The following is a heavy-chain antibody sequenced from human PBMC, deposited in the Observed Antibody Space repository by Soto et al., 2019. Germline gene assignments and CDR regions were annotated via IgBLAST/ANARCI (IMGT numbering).Heavy chain of an antibody. D-gene: IGHD3-10*01. CDR3: ARDLHGSGSYYTDY. J-gene: IGHJ4*02. CDR1: GYTFTNCG. Sequence: VASVKVSCKASGYTFTNCGIAWVRQAPGQGLEWMGWISPYKGNTHYAQKFQGRVTMTTDTSTSTAYMELRSLRSDDTAVYYCARDLHGSGSYYTDYWGQGTLVTVSS. CDR2: ISPYKGNT. V-gene: IGHV1-18*01.